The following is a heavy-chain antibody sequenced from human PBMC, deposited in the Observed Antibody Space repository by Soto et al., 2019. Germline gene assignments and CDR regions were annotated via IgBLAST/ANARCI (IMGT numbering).Heavy chain of an antibody. CDR3: AQDHSPRWLSDAFDI. Sequence: EVQLLESGGGLVQPGGSLRLSCAASGFTFSSYAMSWVRQAPGQGLEWVSAISGSGGSTYYADSVKGRFTISRDNSKNTLYLQMNSLRAEDTAVYYCAQDHSPRWLSDAFDIWGQGTMVTVSS. J-gene: IGHJ3*02. CDR1: GFTFSSYA. D-gene: IGHD3-9*01. CDR2: ISGSGGST. V-gene: IGHV3-23*01.